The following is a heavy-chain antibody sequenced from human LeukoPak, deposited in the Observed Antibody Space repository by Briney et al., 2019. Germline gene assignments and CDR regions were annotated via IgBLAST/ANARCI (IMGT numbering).Heavy chain of an antibody. CDR1: GFTVSSNY. V-gene: IGHV3-53*01. D-gene: IGHD3-16*02. J-gene: IGHJ6*04. CDR2: IYSGGST. Sequence: GGSLRLSCAASGFTVSSNYMSWVRQAPGKGLEWVSVIYSGGSTYYADSVEGRFTISRDNSKNTLYLQMNSLRAEDTAVYYCARDLHRRSGMDVWGKGTTVTVSS. CDR3: ARDLHRRSGMDV.